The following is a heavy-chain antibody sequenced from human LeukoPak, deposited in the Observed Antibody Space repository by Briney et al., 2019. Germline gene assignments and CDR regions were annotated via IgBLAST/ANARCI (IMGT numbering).Heavy chain of an antibody. CDR3: ARDICSSTSCYVERGRYYYYGMDV. CDR2: IIPIFGTA. D-gene: IGHD2-2*01. CDR1: GGTFSSYA. V-gene: IGHV1-69*01. Sequence: AASVKVSCKASGGTFSSYAISWVRQAPGQGLEWMGGIIPIFGTANYAQKFQGRVTITADESTSTAYMELSSLGSEDTAVYYCARDICSSTSCYVERGRYYYYGMDVWGQGTTVTVSS. J-gene: IGHJ6*02.